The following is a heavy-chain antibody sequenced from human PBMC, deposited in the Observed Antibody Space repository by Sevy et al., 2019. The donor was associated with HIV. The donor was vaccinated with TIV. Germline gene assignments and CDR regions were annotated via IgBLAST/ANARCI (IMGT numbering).Heavy chain of an antibody. D-gene: IGHD4-17*01. V-gene: IGHV1-18*01. CDR3: ARVEYGEINWFDP. CDR2: ISAYNGNT. J-gene: IGHJ5*02. Sequence: GESLKISCKASGYTFTSYGISWVRQAPGQGLEWMGWISAYNGNTNYAQKLQGRVTMTTDTSTSTAYMELRSLRSDDTAVYYCARVEYGEINWFDPWGQGTLVTVSS. CDR1: GYTFTSYG.